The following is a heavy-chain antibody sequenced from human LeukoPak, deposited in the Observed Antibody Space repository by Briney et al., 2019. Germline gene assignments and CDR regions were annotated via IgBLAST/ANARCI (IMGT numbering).Heavy chain of an antibody. CDR1: GGSIRSSSYY. V-gene: IGHV4-39*01. CDR3: ARHPSGSSFDY. D-gene: IGHD1-26*01. CDR2: IHYTGST. Sequence: SETLSLTXSVSGGSIRSSSYYWGWISQPPGKGLEWIGTIHYTGSTYYTPSLKSRVTVSVDTSNNQFSLKVSSVTAADKAVYYCARHPSGSSFDYWGQGTLVAVSS. J-gene: IGHJ4*02.